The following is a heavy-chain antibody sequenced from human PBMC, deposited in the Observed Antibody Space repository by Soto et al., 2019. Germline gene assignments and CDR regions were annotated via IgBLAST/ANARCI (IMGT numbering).Heavy chain of an antibody. CDR3: ANDRKNDYGDSCGMDV. CDR2: ISYDGSNK. V-gene: IGHV3-30*18. CDR1: GFTFSSYG. D-gene: IGHD4-17*01. Sequence: GGSLRLSCAASGFTFSSYGMHWVRQAPGKGLEWVAVISYDGSNKYYADSGKGRFTISRDNSKNTLYLQMNSLRAEDTAVYYCANDRKNDYGDSCGMDVWGQGTTVTVSS. J-gene: IGHJ6*02.